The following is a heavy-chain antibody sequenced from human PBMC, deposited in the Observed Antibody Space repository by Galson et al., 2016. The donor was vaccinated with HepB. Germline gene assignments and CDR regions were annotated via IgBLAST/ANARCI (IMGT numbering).Heavy chain of an antibody. J-gene: IGHJ4*02. CDR3: AKGRSYSNGFYYFDY. CDR1: GFSVSGHA. V-gene: IGHV3-23*01. D-gene: IGHD6-19*01. Sequence: SLRLSCAASGFSVSGHAMSWVRQGPGKGLDWVSGISGSGGITYYADSVKGRFTISRDDSKNTLFLQMNSLRAEDTAVYCCAKGRSYSNGFYYFDYWGRGTPVTVSS. CDR2: ISGSGGIT.